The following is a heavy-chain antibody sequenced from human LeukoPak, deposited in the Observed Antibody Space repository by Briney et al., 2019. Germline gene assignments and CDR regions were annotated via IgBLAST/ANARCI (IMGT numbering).Heavy chain of an antibody. J-gene: IGHJ4*02. CDR1: SGSINGYY. D-gene: IGHD3-9*01. Sequence: AETLSLTCTVASGSINGYYWGWVRLPAGGGLERVVYISYGGSTNYNPSLKGRVTISVDTSKNQFSLKLSSVTAADTAIYYCARDGRAGYLFAYWGQGTLVTVSS. V-gene: IGHV4-59*01. CDR2: ISYGGST. CDR3: ARDGRAGYLFAY.